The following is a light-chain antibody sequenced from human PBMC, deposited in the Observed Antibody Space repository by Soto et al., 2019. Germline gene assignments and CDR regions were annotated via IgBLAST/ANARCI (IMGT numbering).Light chain of an antibody. V-gene: IGLV1-36*01. Sequence: QSVLTQPPSVSAAPRQRVTISCSGSSSNIGNNAVNWYQQLPGKAPKLLNYYDDLLPSGVSDRFSGSKSGTSASLAISGLQSEDEADYYCAAWDDSLNGVVFGGGTKLTVL. CDR2: YDD. J-gene: IGLJ2*01. CDR3: AAWDDSLNGVV. CDR1: SSNIGNNA.